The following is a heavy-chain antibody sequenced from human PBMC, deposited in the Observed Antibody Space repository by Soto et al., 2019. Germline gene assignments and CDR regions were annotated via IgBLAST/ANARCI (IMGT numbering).Heavy chain of an antibody. Sequence: GGSLRLSCAASGFTFSSYWMHWVRQAPGKGLVWVSRINSDGSTTNYADSVKGRFTISRDNAKNTLHLQMNSLRAEDTAVYYCARGGYYDSSGYFRSLGYDYWGQGTLVTVSS. V-gene: IGHV3-74*01. CDR2: INSDGSTT. CDR1: GFTFSSYW. J-gene: IGHJ4*02. CDR3: ARGGYYDSSGYFRSLGYDY. D-gene: IGHD3-22*01.